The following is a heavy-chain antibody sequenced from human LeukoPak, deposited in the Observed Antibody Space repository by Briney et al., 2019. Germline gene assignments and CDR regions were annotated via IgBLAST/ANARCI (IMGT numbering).Heavy chain of an antibody. Sequence: SQTLSLTCAVSGGSISSGGYSWSWIRQPPGKGLEWIGYIYHSGSTYYNPSLKSRVTISVDRSKNQFSLKLSSVTAADTAVYYCAREARTGYSSGFYFDYWGQGTLVTVSS. CDR2: IYHSGST. CDR1: GGSISSGGYS. V-gene: IGHV4-30-2*01. CDR3: AREARTGYSSGFYFDY. D-gene: IGHD6-19*01. J-gene: IGHJ4*02.